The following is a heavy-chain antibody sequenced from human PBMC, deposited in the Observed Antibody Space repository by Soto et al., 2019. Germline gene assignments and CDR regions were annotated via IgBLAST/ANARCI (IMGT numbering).Heavy chain of an antibody. CDR2: ISGSGGST. CDR3: AKVISVGRVLEWLSPYYYYGMDV. V-gene: IGHV3-23*01. Sequence: HPGGSLRLSCAASGFTFSSYAMSWVRQAPGKGLEWVSAISGSGGSTYYADSVKGRFTISRDNSKNTLYLQMNSLRAEDTAVYYCAKVISVGRVLEWLSPYYYYGMDVWGQGTTVTVSS. CDR1: GFTFSSYA. D-gene: IGHD3-3*01. J-gene: IGHJ6*02.